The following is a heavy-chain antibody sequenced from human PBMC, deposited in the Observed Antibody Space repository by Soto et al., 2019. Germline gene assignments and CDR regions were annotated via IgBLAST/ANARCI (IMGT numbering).Heavy chain of an antibody. J-gene: IGHJ4*02. CDR2: IWFDGSNK. CDR1: GFTFGSYG. D-gene: IGHD2-15*01. CDR3: AREEGVVARAFDF. V-gene: IGHV3-33*01. Sequence: QVQLVESGGGVVQPGRSLRLSCTTSGFTFGSYGMHWVRQAPGKGLEWMAIIWFDGSNKYYTDSVKGRFTISRDNSKNTLSLHMNSLRVEDTAVYYCAREEGVVARAFDFWGQGTLVTVSS.